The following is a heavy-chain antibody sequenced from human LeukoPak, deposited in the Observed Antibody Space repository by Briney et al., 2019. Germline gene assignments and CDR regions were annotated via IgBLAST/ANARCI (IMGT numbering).Heavy chain of an antibody. Sequence: GGSLRVSCTASGFAFDEHGMSWVRQVPGKGLGWVSGTNWSGGSTGYADPLRGRFTISRDNAKNSLYLQMDSLRAEDTALYYCARAPITSPFYFDYWGQGTLVTVSS. CDR2: TNWSGGST. V-gene: IGHV3-20*04. CDR1: GFAFDEHG. J-gene: IGHJ4*02. CDR3: ARAPITSPFYFDY. D-gene: IGHD2-2*01.